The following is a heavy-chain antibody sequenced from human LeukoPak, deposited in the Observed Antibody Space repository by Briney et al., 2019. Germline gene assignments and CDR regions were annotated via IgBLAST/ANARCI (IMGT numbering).Heavy chain of an antibody. V-gene: IGHV4-4*02. CDR3: ARRSYSGSYWPYYFDY. D-gene: IGHD1-26*01. CDR2: IYHSGST. J-gene: IGHJ4*02. Sequence: PSETLSLTCAVSGGSISSSNWWSWVRPPPGKGLEWIGEIYHSGSTNYNPSLKSRVTISVDKSKNQFSLKLSSVTDADTAVYYCARRSYSGSYWPYYFDYWGQGTLVTVSS. CDR1: GGSISSSNW.